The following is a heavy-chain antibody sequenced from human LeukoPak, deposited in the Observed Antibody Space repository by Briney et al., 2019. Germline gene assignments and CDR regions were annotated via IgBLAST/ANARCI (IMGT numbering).Heavy chain of an antibody. CDR2: INPSGGST. CDR3: ARYSYPTRGIVVVPALDY. Sequence: GASVKVSCEASGYTFTSYYMHWVRQAPGQGLEWMGIINPSGGSTSYAQKFQGRVTMTRDTSTSTVYMELSSLRSEDTAVYYCARYSYPTRGIVVVPALDYWGQGTLVTVSS. V-gene: IGHV1-46*01. J-gene: IGHJ4*02. CDR1: GYTFTSYY. D-gene: IGHD3-22*01.